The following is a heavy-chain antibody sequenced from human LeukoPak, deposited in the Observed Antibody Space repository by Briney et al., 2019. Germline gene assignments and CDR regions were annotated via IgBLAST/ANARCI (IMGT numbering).Heavy chain of an antibody. CDR3: ARSTRSQYCSSTSCSFDY. V-gene: IGHV3-21*01. J-gene: IGHJ4*02. CDR2: ISSSSNYI. CDR1: GFTFSSYS. Sequence: GGSLRLSXAASGFTFSSYSMNWVRQAPGKGLEWVSSISSSSNYIYYADSMKGRFTISRDNAKNSLYLQMNSLRAEDMAVYYCARSTRSQYCSSTSCSFDYWGQGTLVTVSS. D-gene: IGHD2-2*01.